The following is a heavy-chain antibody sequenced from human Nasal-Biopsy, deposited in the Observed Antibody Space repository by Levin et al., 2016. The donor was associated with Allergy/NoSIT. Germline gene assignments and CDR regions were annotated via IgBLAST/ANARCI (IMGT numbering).Heavy chain of an antibody. CDR3: ARGHWDDYFFDY. CDR2: IYYSAST. Sequence: SETLSLTCTVSGGSITSGDYYWTWIRQAPGKGLEWIGYIYYSASTVYNPSLESRVTISVDTSRNQLSLRLSSVTAADTAVYYCARGHWDDYFFDYWGQGTLVTASS. V-gene: IGHV4-30-4*01. CDR1: GGSITSGDYY. J-gene: IGHJ4*02. D-gene: IGHD1-1*01.